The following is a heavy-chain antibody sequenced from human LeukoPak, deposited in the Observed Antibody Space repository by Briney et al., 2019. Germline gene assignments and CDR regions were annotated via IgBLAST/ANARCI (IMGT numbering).Heavy chain of an antibody. CDR3: ARLDGQNYSPDY. J-gene: IGHJ4*02. Sequence: PSETLSLTCAVYGGSFSGYSWSWIRQSPGKGLEWIGEINYSGSTNSNPSLNSRVSISVDTSKNQFSLKLTSVTAADTAVYYCARLDGQNYSPDYWGQGALVTVSS. CDR1: GGSFSGYS. V-gene: IGHV4-34*01. D-gene: IGHD5-24*01. CDR2: INYSGST.